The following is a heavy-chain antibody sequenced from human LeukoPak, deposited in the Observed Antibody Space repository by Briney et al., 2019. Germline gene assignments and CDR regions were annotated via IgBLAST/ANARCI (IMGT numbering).Heavy chain of an antibody. CDR2: IYSDNT. D-gene: IGHD2-15*01. CDR3: AKERGCSFGSCARIPDY. Sequence: GGSLRLSCTVSGFTVSSNPMSWVRQAPGKGLEWVSFIYSDNTHYSDSVKGRFTISRDNAKNSLYLQVNSLRAEDTAVYFCAKERGCSFGSCARIPDYWGQGTLVTVSS. CDR1: GFTVSSNP. J-gene: IGHJ4*02. V-gene: IGHV3-53*01.